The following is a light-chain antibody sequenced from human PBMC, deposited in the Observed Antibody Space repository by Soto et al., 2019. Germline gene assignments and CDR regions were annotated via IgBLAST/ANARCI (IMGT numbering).Light chain of an antibody. CDR1: STDIGGYNF. CDR2: EVS. J-gene: IGLJ3*02. Sequence: QSALTRRASVSGSPGQSITISCTGTSTDIGGYNFVSWYQQHPGKAPKLMISEVSNRPSGVSNRFSGSKSGNTASLTISGLQPEDESDYYCSSYTSTNSLVLFGVGTKLTVL. CDR3: SSYTSTNSLVL. V-gene: IGLV2-14*01.